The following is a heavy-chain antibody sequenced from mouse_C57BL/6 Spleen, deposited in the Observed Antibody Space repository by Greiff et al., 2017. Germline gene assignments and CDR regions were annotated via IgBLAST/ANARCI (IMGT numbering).Heavy chain of an antibody. V-gene: IGHV1-82*01. D-gene: IGHD2-4*01. J-gene: IGHJ3*01. CDR3: ARFYDYDEAWFAY. CDR1: GYAFSSSW. Sequence: QVQLQQSGPELVKPGASVKISCKASGYAFSSSWMNWVKQRPGKGLEWIGRIYPGDGDTKYNGKFKGKATLTADKSSSTAYMQLSSLTSEDSAVYFCARFYDYDEAWFAYWGQGTLVTVSA. CDR2: IYPGDGDT.